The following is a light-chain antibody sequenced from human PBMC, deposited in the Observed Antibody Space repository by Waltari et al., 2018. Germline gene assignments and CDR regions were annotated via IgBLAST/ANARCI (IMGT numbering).Light chain of an antibody. CDR3: QQYNSFWT. CDR2: DAS. CDR1: QSIRSY. Sequence: DIQMTQSPSSLSASVGDRVTITCRASQSIRSYLNWYQQKPGKAPKLLIYDASNLQSGVPSRFSGSGSGTDFTLTISRLQAEDFATYYCQQYNSFWTFGQGTKVEIK. J-gene: IGKJ1*01. V-gene: IGKV1-39*01.